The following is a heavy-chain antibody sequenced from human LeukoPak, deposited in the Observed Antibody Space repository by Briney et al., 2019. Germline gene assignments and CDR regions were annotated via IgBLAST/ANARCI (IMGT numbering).Heavy chain of an antibody. J-gene: IGHJ4*02. CDR3: AKKGLASAGRPPYFDY. CDR1: GFTFSSYD. Sequence: GGSLRLSCAASGFTFSSYDMNWVRQAPGKGLEWLSAISDSDDTYYADSVKGRFTISRDTSNNTLYLQMNNLRAEDTAIYYCAKKGLASAGRPPYFDYWGQGALVTVPS. V-gene: IGHV3-23*01. D-gene: IGHD6-13*01. CDR2: ISDSDDT.